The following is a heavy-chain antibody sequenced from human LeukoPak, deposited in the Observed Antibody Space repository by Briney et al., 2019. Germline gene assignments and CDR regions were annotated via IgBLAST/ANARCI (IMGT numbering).Heavy chain of an antibody. J-gene: IGHJ4*02. V-gene: IGHV3-23*01. D-gene: IGHD1-7*01. CDR1: GFRFSSYA. Sequence: GSLRLACAASGFRFSSYAMSWVRQAPGRGLEWVSAISGNGVSTYYADSVKGRFTVSRDNSKNILYLQMSDLRAEDTAVYYCAKDERNWNYNLASQTYDWGQGTLVTVSS. CDR2: ISGNGVST. CDR3: AKDERNWNYNLASQTYD.